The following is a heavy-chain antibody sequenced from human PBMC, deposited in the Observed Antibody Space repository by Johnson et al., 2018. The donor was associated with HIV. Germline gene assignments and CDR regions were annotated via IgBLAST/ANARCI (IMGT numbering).Heavy chain of an antibody. CDR3: ALILARGWLQRGAFDI. Sequence: VQLVESGGGLVQPGGSLRLSCAASGFTFSSYAMSWVRQAPGKGLEWVSAIIYSGGTTHYADSVKGRFTISRDNSKSTLYLQMNNLRAEDTAMYYCALILARGWLQRGAFDIWGLGTMVTVSS. V-gene: IGHV3-23*04. CDR2: IIYSGGTT. CDR1: GFTFSSYA. D-gene: IGHD5-24*01. J-gene: IGHJ3*02.